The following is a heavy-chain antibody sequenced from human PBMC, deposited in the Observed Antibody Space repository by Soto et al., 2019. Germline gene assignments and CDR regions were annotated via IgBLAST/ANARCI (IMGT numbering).Heavy chain of an antibody. J-gene: IGHJ6*02. CDR3: AREVDCSGGSCYYYYGMDV. V-gene: IGHV1-3*01. D-gene: IGHD2-15*01. Sequence: ASVKVSCKASGYIFTDYYMHWVRQAPGQELGWMGWINAGNGNTKYSQKFQGRVTITRDTSASTAYMELSSLRSEDTAVYYCAREVDCSGGSCYYYYGMDVWGQGTTVTVSS. CDR1: GYIFTDYY. CDR2: INAGNGNT.